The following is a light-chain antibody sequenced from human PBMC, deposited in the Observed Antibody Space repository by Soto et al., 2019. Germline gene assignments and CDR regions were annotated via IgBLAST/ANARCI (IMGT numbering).Light chain of an antibody. CDR1: TSNIAKNH. J-gene: IGLJ1*01. V-gene: IGLV1-51*01. Sequence: QSVLTQPPSVSAAPGQKVSISCSGSTSNIAKNHVSWYQRLPGTAPKLLFYDNDKRPSGIPDRFSASKSATSSTLDITGLQTGDEADYLCGAWDDSLSFYVFGTGTKVTDL. CDR2: DND. CDR3: GAWDDSLSFYV.